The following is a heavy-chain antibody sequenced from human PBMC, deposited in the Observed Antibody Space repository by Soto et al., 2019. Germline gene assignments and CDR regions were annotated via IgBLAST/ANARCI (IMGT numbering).Heavy chain of an antibody. D-gene: IGHD3-10*01. CDR2: IYSGGST. CDR3: ARDSVVRGVPGDYYYYYGMDV. V-gene: IGHV3-53*01. J-gene: IGHJ6*02. Sequence: TGGSLRLSCAASGFTVSSNYMSWVRQAPGKGLEWVSVIYSGGSTYYADSVKGRFTISRDNSKNTLYLQMNSLRAEDTAVYYCARDSVVRGVPGDYYYYYGMDVWGQGTTVTVSS. CDR1: GFTVSSNY.